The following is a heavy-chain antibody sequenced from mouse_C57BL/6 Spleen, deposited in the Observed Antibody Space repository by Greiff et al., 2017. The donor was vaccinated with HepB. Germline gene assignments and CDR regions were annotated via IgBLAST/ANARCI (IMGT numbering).Heavy chain of an antibody. J-gene: IGHJ3*01. CDR3: ARRTGPFAY. D-gene: IGHD4-1*01. V-gene: IGHV5-6*01. Sequence: EVQVVESGGDLVKPGGSLKLSCAASGFTFSSYGMSWVRQTPDKRLEWVATISSGGSYTYYPDSVKGRFTISRDNAKNTLYLQMSSLKSEDAAMYYCARRTGPFAYWGQGTLVTVSA. CDR1: GFTFSSYG. CDR2: ISSGGSYT.